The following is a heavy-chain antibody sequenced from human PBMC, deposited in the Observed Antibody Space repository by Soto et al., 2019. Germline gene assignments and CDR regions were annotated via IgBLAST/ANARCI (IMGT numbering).Heavy chain of an antibody. V-gene: IGHV3-30-3*01. CDR2: ISYDGSNK. J-gene: IGHJ4*02. Sequence: PRRSLILHCAAARLTLSSYAMHWVRQAPGNGLEWLAVISYDGSNKYYADSVKGRFTISRDNSKNTLYLQMNSLRAEDTAVYYCARDDGDYWGQGTLVTVYS. CDR3: ARDDGDY. CDR1: RLTLSSYA.